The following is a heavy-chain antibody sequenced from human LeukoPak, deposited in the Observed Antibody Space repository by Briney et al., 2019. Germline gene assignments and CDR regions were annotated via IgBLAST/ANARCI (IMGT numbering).Heavy chain of an antibody. Sequence: SVKVSCKASGGTFSSYAISWVRQAPGQGLEWMGRIIPILGIANYAQKFQGRVTITADESTSTAYMELSSLRSEDTAVYYCARALVSIAARPSAFDIWGQGTMVTVSS. J-gene: IGHJ3*02. CDR1: GGTFSSYA. D-gene: IGHD6-6*01. CDR3: ARALVSIAARPSAFDI. CDR2: IIPILGIA. V-gene: IGHV1-69*04.